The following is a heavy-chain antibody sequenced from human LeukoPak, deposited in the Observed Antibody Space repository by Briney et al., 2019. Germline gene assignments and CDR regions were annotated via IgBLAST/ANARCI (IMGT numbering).Heavy chain of an antibody. D-gene: IGHD6-19*01. Sequence: GGSLRLSCAASGFTFSRYGMHWVRQAPGKGLELVAFIRFDGSNKYYADSVKGRFTISRDNSKYTLHLQMSSLRGEDTAVYYCAKDFTYAVAGRGDFDYWGQGTLVTVSS. CDR3: AKDFTYAVAGRGDFDY. CDR1: GFTFSRYG. V-gene: IGHV3-30*02. J-gene: IGHJ4*02. CDR2: IRFDGSNK.